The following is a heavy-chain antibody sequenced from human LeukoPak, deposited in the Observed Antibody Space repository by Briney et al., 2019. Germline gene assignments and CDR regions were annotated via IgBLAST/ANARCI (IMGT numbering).Heavy chain of an antibody. J-gene: IGHJ4*02. CDR1: GYSFTSYD. CDR2: MNPNSGDT. D-gene: IGHD3-22*01. Sequence: ASVKVSCKASGYSFTSYDINWVRQATGQGLEWMGWMNPNSGDTGYAQKFQGRVTMTRDTSISTAYMELSRLRSDDTAVYYCARDDPSRSSGYHYWGQGTLVTVSS. V-gene: IGHV1-8*01. CDR3: ARDDPSRSSGYHY.